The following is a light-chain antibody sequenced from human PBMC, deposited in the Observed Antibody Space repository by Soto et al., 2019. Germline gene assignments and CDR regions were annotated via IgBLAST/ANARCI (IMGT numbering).Light chain of an antibody. CDR2: EGH. CDR3: SSYAGSSNV. Sequence: QSALAQPASVSGSPGQSITISCTGASGYVGTYSLVSWYQQHPGKAPKVVIYEGHKRPSGVPDRFSGSTSVNTASLTISGLQAEDEADYYCSSYAGSSNVFGTGTKVTVL. V-gene: IGLV2-14*02. CDR1: SGYVGTYSL. J-gene: IGLJ1*01.